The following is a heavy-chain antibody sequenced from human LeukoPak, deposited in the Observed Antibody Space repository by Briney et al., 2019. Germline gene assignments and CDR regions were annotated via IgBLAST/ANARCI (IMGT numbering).Heavy chain of an antibody. CDR2: IYNSGST. Sequence: SETLSLTCTASGVSISSYYWSWIRQPPGKGLEWIAYIYNSGSTNYNPSPKNRVTIIADTSKNQFSLKLSSVTAADTAVYYCARHEAVAGTADAFDIWGQGTMVTVSS. J-gene: IGHJ3*02. D-gene: IGHD6-19*01. CDR1: GVSISSYY. CDR3: ARHEAVAGTADAFDI. V-gene: IGHV4-59*08.